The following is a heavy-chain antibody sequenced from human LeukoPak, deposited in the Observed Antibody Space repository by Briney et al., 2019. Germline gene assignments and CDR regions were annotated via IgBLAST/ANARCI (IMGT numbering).Heavy chain of an antibody. CDR3: ARSYST. D-gene: IGHD2-21*01. J-gene: IGHJ4*02. CDR1: GGSFIGYY. CDR2: ITHTGST. V-gene: IGHV4-34*01. Sequence: SETLSLTCAVYGGSFIGYYWSWIRQPPGKGLEWIGEITHTGSTNYNPSLKSRVTISLDTSKNQFSLELSSVTAADTAVYYCARSYSTWGQGTLVTVSS.